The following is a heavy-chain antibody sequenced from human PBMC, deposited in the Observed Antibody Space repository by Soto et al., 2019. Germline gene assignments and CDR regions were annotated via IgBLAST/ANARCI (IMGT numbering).Heavy chain of an antibody. J-gene: IGHJ5*02. CDR1: GYTFTSYD. CDR2: MNPNSGNT. D-gene: IGHD3-10*01. CDR3: ARECGSGSYYTPWFDP. Sequence: QVQLVQSGAEVKKPGASVKVSCKASGYTFTSYDINWVRQATGQGLEWMGWMNPNSGNTGYAQKFQGSVTMNRNTSISTAYKELSSMRSEDTAVYYCARECGSGSYYTPWFDPWGQGTLVTVSS. V-gene: IGHV1-8*01.